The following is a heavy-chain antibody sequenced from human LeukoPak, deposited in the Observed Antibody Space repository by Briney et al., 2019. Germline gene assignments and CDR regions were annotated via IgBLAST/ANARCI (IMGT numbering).Heavy chain of an antibody. CDR1: GGSFSGYY. J-gene: IGHJ3*01. V-gene: IGHV4-34*01. Sequence: SETLSLTCAVYGGSFSGYYWSWIRQPPGKGLEWIGEINHSGSTNYNPSLESRVTISLDKSKNQLSLTLNSVTAADTAVYFCARDCNGGPCYGAFAVWGQGSMVTVSS. CDR3: ARDCNGGPCYGAFAV. CDR2: INHSGST. D-gene: IGHD2-15*01.